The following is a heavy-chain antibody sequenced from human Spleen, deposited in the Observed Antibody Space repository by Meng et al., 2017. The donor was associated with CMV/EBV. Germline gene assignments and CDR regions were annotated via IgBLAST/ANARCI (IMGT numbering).Heavy chain of an antibody. V-gene: IGHV4-39*07. D-gene: IGHD3-10*01. J-gene: IGHJ5*02. Sequence: TCPGARGSMGRGPCYGNWLRQTPGQGLAWLWTIYYSVTTFYHPSLKRRVTISAATSNTQFSLTLNSLTAADTAVSYCALPMDNWFDPWGQGTLVTVSS. CDR2: IYYSVTT. CDR1: RGSMGRGPCY. CDR3: ALPMDNWFDP.